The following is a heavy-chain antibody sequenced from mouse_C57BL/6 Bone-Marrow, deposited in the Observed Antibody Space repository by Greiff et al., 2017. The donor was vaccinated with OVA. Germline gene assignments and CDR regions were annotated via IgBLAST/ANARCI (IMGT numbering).Heavy chain of an antibody. J-gene: IGHJ3*01. CDR2: INTSDGST. Sequence: QVQLQQSDAELVKPGASVKISCKVSGYTFTDHTIHWMKQRPEQGLEWIGYINTSDGSTKYNEKFKGQATLTADKSSSTAYMQLNSLTSEDSAVYFCASKSLTLVWYPWFAYWGQGTLVTVSA. CDR1: GYTFTDHT. CDR3: ASKSLTLVWYPWFAY. D-gene: IGHD2-10*02. V-gene: IGHV1-78*01.